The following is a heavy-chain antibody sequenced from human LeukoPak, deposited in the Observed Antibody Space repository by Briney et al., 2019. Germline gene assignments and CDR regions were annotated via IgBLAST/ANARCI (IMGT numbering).Heavy chain of an antibody. CDR3: ARGGGGGFDY. CDR2: INHSRST. J-gene: IGHJ4*02. V-gene: IGHV4-38-2*01. Sequence: PSETLSLTCAVSGYTICSGYYWGWIRQPPGKGLEWIGEINHSRSTNYKPTLKSRVTISVDTSKNQFCLKLSSVSDADTAVYYCARGGGGGFDYWGQGTLVTVSS. CDR1: GYTICSGYY. D-gene: IGHD2-15*01.